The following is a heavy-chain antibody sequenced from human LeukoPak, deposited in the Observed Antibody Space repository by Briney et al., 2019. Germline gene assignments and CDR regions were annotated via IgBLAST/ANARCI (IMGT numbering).Heavy chain of an antibody. V-gene: IGHV3-21*01. D-gene: IGHD2-2*01. CDR3: AKDFLVPAATFGY. J-gene: IGHJ4*02. CDR2: ISSSSSYI. Sequence: GGSLRLSCAASGFTFSSYSMNWVRQAPGKGLEWVSSISSSSSYIYYADSVKGRFTISRDNAKNSLYLQMNSLRAEDTAVYYCAKDFLVPAATFGYWGQGTLVTVSS. CDR1: GFTFSSYS.